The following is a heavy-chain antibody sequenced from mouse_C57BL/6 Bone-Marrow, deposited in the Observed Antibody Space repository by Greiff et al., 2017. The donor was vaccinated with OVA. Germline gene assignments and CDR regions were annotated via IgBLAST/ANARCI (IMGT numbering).Heavy chain of an antibody. V-gene: IGHV1-69*01. J-gene: IGHJ4*01. Sequence: QVQLQQPGAELVMPGASVKLSCKASGYTFTSYWMHWVKQRPGQGLEWIGEIDPSDSYTNYHQKFKGQSTLTVDKSSSTAYMQLSSLTSEDSAVYYCAREGGLRAMDYWGQGTSVTVSA. CDR3: AREGGLRAMDY. CDR1: GYTFTSYW. D-gene: IGHD1-1*01. CDR2: IDPSDSYT.